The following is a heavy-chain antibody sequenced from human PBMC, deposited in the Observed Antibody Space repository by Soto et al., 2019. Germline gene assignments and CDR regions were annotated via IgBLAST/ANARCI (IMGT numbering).Heavy chain of an antibody. D-gene: IGHD2-15*01. V-gene: IGHV1-3*01. CDR1: GYTFTSYA. Sequence: QVQLVQSGAEVKKPGASVKVSCKASGYTFTSYAMHWVRQAPGQRLEWMGWINAGNGNTKYSQKFQGRVTINRDTSASTAYMELRSLRSEDTAVYYCARGPGGPDGPGDYWGQGTLVTVSS. CDR3: ARGPGGPDGPGDY. CDR2: INAGNGNT. J-gene: IGHJ4*02.